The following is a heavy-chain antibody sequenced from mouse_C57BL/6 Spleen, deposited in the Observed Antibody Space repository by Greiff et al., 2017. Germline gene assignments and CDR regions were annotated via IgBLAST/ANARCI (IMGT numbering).Heavy chain of an antibody. V-gene: IGHV6-3*01. CDR1: GFTFSNYW. D-gene: IGHD2-4*01. Sequence: EVQLQESGGGLVQPGGSMKLSCVASGFTFSNYWMNWVRQSPEKGLEWVAQIRLKSDNYATHYAESVKGRFTISRDDSKSSVYLQMNNLRAEDTGIYYCTGQTYDYDGAWFAYWGQGTLVTVSA. J-gene: IGHJ3*01. CDR3: TGQTYDYDGAWFAY. CDR2: IRLKSDNYAT.